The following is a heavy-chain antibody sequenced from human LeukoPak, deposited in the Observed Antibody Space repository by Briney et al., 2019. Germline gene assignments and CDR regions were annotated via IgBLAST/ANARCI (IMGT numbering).Heavy chain of an antibody. CDR2: INPNSGGT. CDR3: ARVVDSSGWEIDY. J-gene: IGHJ4*02. V-gene: IGHV1-2*02. Sequence: ASVKVSCKASGYSFTAFYMHWVRQAPGQGLEWMGWINPNSGGTNYAQKFQGRVTMTRDTSISTAYMELSRLRSDDTAVYYCARVVDSSGWEIDYWGQGTLVTVSS. CDR1: GYSFTAFY. D-gene: IGHD6-19*01.